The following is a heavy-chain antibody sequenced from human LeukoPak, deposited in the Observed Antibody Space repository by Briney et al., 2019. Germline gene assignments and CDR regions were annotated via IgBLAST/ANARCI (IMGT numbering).Heavy chain of an antibody. CDR1: SGSITGYY. V-gene: IGHV4-59*08. CDR2: IYYTGSA. J-gene: IGHJ3*02. Sequence: PSETLSLTCTVSSGSITGYYWGWIRQPPGKGLEWIGYIYYTGSANYNPSLKSRVTISLDTSRNQFSLKLNSVTTADTAVYYCAKSNGYGLVDIWGQGTMVTVSS. CDR3: AKSNGYGLVDI. D-gene: IGHD3-10*01.